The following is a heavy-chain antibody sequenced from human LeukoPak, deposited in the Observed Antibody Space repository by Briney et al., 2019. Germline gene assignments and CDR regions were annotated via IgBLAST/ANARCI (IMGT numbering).Heavy chain of an antibody. CDR1: GYTFTNYA. CDR3: ARGGPNSGGWTLGY. D-gene: IGHD6-19*01. CDR2: INGDNGKT. V-gene: IGHV1-3*03. Sequence: GASVKVSCKTSGYTFTNYAIHWVRQAPGQRLEWMGCINGDNGKTQYSQKFQGRVTIISDASASAASMELSSLTSEDVAMIYCARGGPNSGGWTLGYWGHGTLVSVSS. J-gene: IGHJ4*01.